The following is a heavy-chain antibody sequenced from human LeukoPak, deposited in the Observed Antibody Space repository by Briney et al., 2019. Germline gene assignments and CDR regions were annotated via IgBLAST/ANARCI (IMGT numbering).Heavy chain of an antibody. Sequence: GGSLRLSCAASGFTVSSSFMSWVRQAPGKGLEWVSVIYSGGSTYYADSVKGRFTISRDNSKNTLYLQMNSLRVEDTAVYYCALGLVTDYWGQGTLVTVSS. V-gene: IGHV3-66*01. J-gene: IGHJ4*02. CDR1: GFTVSSSF. CDR3: ALGLVTDY. CDR2: IYSGGST. D-gene: IGHD3-9*01.